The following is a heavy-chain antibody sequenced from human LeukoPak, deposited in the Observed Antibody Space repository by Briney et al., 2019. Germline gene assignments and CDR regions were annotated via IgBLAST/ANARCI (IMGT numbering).Heavy chain of an antibody. CDR3: AKDMGAYCGGDCYQDY. CDR2: ISWNSGSI. J-gene: IGHJ4*02. Sequence: PGGSLRLSCAASGFTFDDHAMHWVRQAPGKGLEWVSRISWNSGSIGYADSVKGRFTISRDNAKNSLYLQMNSLRAEDTAVYYCAKDMGAYCGGDCYQDYWGQGTLVTVSS. CDR1: GFTFDDHA. D-gene: IGHD2-21*01. V-gene: IGHV3-9*01.